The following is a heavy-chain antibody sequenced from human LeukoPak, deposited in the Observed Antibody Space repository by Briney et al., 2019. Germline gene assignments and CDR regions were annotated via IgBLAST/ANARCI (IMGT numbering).Heavy chain of an antibody. J-gene: IGHJ4*02. D-gene: IGHD1-26*01. Sequence: GGSLILSCAASGVTFSNDGMHWVRQPPHKGLGWVTVIPHDGSNVSHADSLKGRFTTSRDNTTNKLYLQMNSLGAEATAVYYCATELTYRGSLIDYWGQGTLVTVSS. V-gene: IGHV3-30*03. CDR3: ATELTYRGSLIDY. CDR1: GVTFSNDG. CDR2: IPHDGSNV.